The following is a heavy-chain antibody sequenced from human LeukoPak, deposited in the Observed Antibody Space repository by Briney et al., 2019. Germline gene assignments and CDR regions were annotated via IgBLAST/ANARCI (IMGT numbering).Heavy chain of an antibody. Sequence: GGSLRLSCAASGFTFSSYSMNWVRQAPGKGLEWVSYISSSSSTIYYADSVKGRFTISRDNAKNSLYLQMNSLRAEDTAVYYCARGGDIVAMSYLDYWGQGTLVTVSS. D-gene: IGHD5-12*01. V-gene: IGHV3-48*04. CDR3: ARGGDIVAMSYLDY. J-gene: IGHJ4*02. CDR1: GFTFSSYS. CDR2: ISSSSSTI.